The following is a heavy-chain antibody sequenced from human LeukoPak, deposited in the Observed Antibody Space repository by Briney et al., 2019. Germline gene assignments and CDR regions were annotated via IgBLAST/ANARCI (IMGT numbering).Heavy chain of an antibody. Sequence: SETLSLTCTVSSDSISSGDYYWSWIRQPAGKGLEFIGYINKKGGTFYNPPLKSRVSISIDRSKNQFSLKLTSVTAADTAVYFCAREHKSYGDYPYYFDSWGQGTLVTVSS. CDR3: AREHKSYGDYPYYFDS. CDR1: SDSISSGDYY. D-gene: IGHD4-17*01. CDR2: INKKGGT. V-gene: IGHV4-30-4*01. J-gene: IGHJ4*02.